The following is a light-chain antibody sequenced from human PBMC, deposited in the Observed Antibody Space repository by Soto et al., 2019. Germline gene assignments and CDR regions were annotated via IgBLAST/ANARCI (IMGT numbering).Light chain of an antibody. CDR3: MQALQTPLT. V-gene: IGKV2-28*01. Sequence: DIVMTQSPVSLPVTPGEPASITCRSSQSLLHSDGYNYLDWYLQKPGQSPQLLIYLGSNRASGVXDXXSGRRSGTDFTLKISRVEAEDVGVYYCMQALQTPLTFGGGTKVEIK. J-gene: IGKJ4*01. CDR1: QSLLHSDGYNY. CDR2: LGS.